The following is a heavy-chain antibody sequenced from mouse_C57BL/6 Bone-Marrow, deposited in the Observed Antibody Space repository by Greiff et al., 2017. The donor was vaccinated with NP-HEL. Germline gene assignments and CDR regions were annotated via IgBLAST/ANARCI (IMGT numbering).Heavy chain of an antibody. CDR2: IYPGSGST. Sequence: QVQLQQPGAELVKPGASVKMSCKASGYTFTSYWITWVKQRPGQGLEWIGDIYPGSGSTNYNEKFKSKATLTVDTSSSTAYMQLSSLTSEDSAVYYCAREDYDYDVYYAMDYWGQGTSVTVSS. D-gene: IGHD2-4*01. CDR1: GYTFTSYW. J-gene: IGHJ4*01. CDR3: AREDYDYDVYYAMDY. V-gene: IGHV1-55*01.